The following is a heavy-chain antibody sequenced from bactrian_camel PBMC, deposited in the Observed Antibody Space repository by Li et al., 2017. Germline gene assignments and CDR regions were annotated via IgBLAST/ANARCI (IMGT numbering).Heavy chain of an antibody. Sequence: HVQLVESGGGLVQPGESLRLSCVASGITFSRHDMSWVRQAPGKEVEWVAGITSLPSLFRAASYADSVKGRFTISRDNAKDTLYLQMNSLRPEDTAMYYCAVQLLEASCARVHAIDDWGQGTQVTVS. J-gene: IGHJ4*01. V-gene: IGHV3S6*01. D-gene: IGHD4*01. CDR2: ITSLPSLFRAA. CDR1: GITFSRHD. CDR3: AVQLLEASCARVHAIDD.